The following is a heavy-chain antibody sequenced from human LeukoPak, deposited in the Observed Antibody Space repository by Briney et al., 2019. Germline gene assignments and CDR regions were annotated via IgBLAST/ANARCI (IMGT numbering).Heavy chain of an antibody. CDR2: IKQDGSEK. CDR3: ARDEPLRRSDAFDI. J-gene: IGHJ3*02. V-gene: IGHV3-7*01. CDR1: GFTFSSYW. Sequence: GGSLRLSCAASGFTFSSYWMSWVRQAPGKGLEWVANIKQDGSEKYYVDSVKGRFTISRDNAKNSLYLQMNSLRAEDTAVYYCARDEPLRRSDAFDIWGQGTMVTVSS. D-gene: IGHD1-14*01.